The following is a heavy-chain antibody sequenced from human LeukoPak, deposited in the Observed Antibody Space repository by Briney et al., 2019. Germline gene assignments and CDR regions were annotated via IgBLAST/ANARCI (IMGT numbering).Heavy chain of an antibody. CDR2: IRYDGNDK. Sequence: GGSLRLSCAASGFTFSYYGFHWVRQAPGKGLEWVAFIRYDGNDKFYAESVKGRFTISRDTSRNTLYLQMNSLRLEDTAVYYCAKDLMRDRWFGESWGQGTLVTASS. V-gene: IGHV3-30*02. D-gene: IGHD3-10*01. CDR3: AKDLMRDRWFGES. CDR1: GFTFSYYG. J-gene: IGHJ5*02.